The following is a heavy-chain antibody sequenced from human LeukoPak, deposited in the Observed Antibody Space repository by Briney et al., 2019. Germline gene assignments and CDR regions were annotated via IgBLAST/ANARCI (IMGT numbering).Heavy chain of an antibody. Sequence: GGSLRLSCAASGFTFSTYGMSWVRQAPGKGLEWVSTISGSGANTYYADSVKGRFTLSRDNSKDTLYLQMTSLRAEDTAVYYCAKDWSYRGWAYYIDYWGQGTLVTVST. CDR3: AKDWSYRGWAYYIDY. CDR2: ISGSGANT. V-gene: IGHV3-23*01. D-gene: IGHD6-19*01. J-gene: IGHJ4*02. CDR1: GFTFSTYG.